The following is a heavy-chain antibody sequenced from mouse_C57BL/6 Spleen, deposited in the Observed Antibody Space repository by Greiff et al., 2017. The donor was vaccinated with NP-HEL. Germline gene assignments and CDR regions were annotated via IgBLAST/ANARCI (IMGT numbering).Heavy chain of an antibody. V-gene: IGHV5-9*01. J-gene: IGHJ3*01. Sequence: EVQVVESGGGLVKPGGSLKLSCAASGFTFSSYTMSWVRQTPEKRLEWVATISGGGGNTYYPDSVKGRFTISRDNAKNTLYLQMSSLGSEDTALYYCARGSVADWGQGTLVTVSA. CDR2: ISGGGGNT. CDR3: ARGSVAD. CDR1: GFTFSSYT.